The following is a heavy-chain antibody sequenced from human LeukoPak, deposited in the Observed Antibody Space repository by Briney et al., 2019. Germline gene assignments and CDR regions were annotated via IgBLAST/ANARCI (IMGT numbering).Heavy chain of an antibody. V-gene: IGHV4-4*07. CDR2: IYTSGST. CDR3: ARRYYYYDYYMDV. J-gene: IGHJ6*03. CDR1: GGSVSNYY. Sequence: SETLSLTCTVSGGSVSNYYWSWIRQPAGKGLEWIGRIYTSGSTNYNPSLKSRVTMSVDTSKNQFSLKLSSVTAADTAVYLCARRYYYYDYYMDVWGKGTTVTISS.